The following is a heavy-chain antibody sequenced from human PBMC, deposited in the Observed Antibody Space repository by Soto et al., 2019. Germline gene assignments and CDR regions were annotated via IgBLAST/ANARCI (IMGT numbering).Heavy chain of an antibody. CDR2: IIPIFGTA. V-gene: IGHV1-69*12. J-gene: IGHJ4*02. D-gene: IGHD3-22*01. CDR1: GGTFSSYA. CDR3: ARDGYYYDSSGYYYYFDY. Sequence: QVQLVQSGAEVKKPGSSVKVSCKASGGTFSSYAFSWVRQAPGQGLEWMGGIIPIFGTANYAQKFQGRVTITADESTSTAYMELSSLRSEDTAVYYCARDGYYYDSSGYYYYFDYWGQGTLVTVSS.